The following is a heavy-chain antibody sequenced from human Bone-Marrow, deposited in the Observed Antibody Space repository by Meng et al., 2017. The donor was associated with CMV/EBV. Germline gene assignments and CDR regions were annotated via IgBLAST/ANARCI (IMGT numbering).Heavy chain of an antibody. CDR3: TRNWRKGKGWFDP. D-gene: IGHD1-1*01. V-gene: IGHV1-8*03. Sequence: ASVKVSCKASGYTFTSYGISWVRQAPGQGLEWMGWMNPHSGNTGYAQNFLGRLALTRDLSIDTAHMDLSSLTSDDTAVYYCTRNWRKGKGWFDPWGQGTLVTVSS. CDR1: GYTFTSYG. J-gene: IGHJ5*02. CDR2: MNPHSGNT.